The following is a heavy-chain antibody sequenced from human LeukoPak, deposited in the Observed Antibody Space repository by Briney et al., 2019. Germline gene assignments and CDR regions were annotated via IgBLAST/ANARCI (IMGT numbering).Heavy chain of an antibody. J-gene: IGHJ4*02. D-gene: IGHD1-1*01. CDR1: SYTFTTYG. CDR3: ARDKNWKPDY. V-gene: IGHV1-18*01. Sequence: EASVKVSCKASSYTFTTYGFSWVRQAPGQGLEWMGWISAYNGNTNYAQRLQGRVTMTTDTSTSTVYMELRSLRSVDTAVYYCARDKNWKPDYWGQGTLVTVSS. CDR2: ISAYNGNT.